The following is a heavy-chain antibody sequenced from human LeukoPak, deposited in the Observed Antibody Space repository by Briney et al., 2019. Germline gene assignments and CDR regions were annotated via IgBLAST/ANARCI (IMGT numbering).Heavy chain of an antibody. D-gene: IGHD2-2*02. CDR2: ISYDGSNR. Sequence: GGSLRLSCAASGFTFSSYDMHWVRQAPGKGLEWVAVISYDGSNRYYADSVKGRFAISRDNSKNTVYLQMNSLRVEDTAVYYCARANTPFADYWGQGTLVTVSS. V-gene: IGHV3-30*09. CDR1: GFTFSSYD. CDR3: ARANTPFADY. J-gene: IGHJ4*02.